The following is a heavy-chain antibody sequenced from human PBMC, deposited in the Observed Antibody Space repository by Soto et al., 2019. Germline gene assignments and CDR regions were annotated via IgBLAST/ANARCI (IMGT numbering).Heavy chain of an antibody. D-gene: IGHD1-26*01. CDR2: IIPIFGTA. V-gene: IGHV1-69*13. CDR3: ARDGGRHSGGIDY. Sequence: GXSVKVCCHASGGPFSRYSINWVRQDPGQGLEWMGEIIPIFGTANYAQKFQGRVTITAAESTSTAYMELSSLRSEDTAVYYCARDGGRHSGGIDYWGQGTLVTVSS. J-gene: IGHJ4*02. CDR1: GGPFSRYS.